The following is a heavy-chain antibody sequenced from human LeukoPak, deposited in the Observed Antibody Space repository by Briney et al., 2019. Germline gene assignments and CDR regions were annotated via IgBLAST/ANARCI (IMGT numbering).Heavy chain of an antibody. V-gene: IGHV3-30*18. CDR3: AKAIQGSFDY. J-gene: IGHJ4*02. Sequence: GGSLRLSCAASGFTFSNYDMHWARQAPGKGLEWVAVISYDGSNKYYADSVKGRFTISRDNSKNTLYLQMNSLRAEDTAVYYCAKAIQGSFDYWGQGTLVTVSS. CDR2: ISYDGSNK. D-gene: IGHD1-1*01. CDR1: GFTFSNYD.